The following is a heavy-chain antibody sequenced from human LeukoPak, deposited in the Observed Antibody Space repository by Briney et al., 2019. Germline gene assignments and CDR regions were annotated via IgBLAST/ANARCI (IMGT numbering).Heavy chain of an antibody. CDR2: ISSSSSYI. Sequence: GGSLRLPCAASGFTFSSYSMNWVRQAPGKGLEWVSSISSSSSYIYYADSVKGRFTISRDNAKNSLYLQMNSLRAEDTAVYYCARETQVFGVVTGYWGQGTLVTVSS. CDR3: ARETQVFGVVTGY. V-gene: IGHV3-21*01. CDR1: GFTFSSYS. D-gene: IGHD3-3*01. J-gene: IGHJ4*02.